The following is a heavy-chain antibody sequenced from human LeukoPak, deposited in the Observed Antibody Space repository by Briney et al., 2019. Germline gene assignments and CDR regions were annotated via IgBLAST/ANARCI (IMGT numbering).Heavy chain of an antibody. CDR3: AKDLISMVRGVSPIDY. J-gene: IGHJ4*02. V-gene: IGHV3-23*01. CDR1: GFTFSNYG. CDR2: FSGSGGPT. D-gene: IGHD3-10*01. Sequence: GRTLRLSCAASGFTFSNYGMSWVRQAPGKGLEWVSGFSGSGGPTYYADSVKGRFTMSRENSKSMLYLQMNSLRVEDTAIYYCAKDLISMVRGVSPIDYWGQGTLVTVSS.